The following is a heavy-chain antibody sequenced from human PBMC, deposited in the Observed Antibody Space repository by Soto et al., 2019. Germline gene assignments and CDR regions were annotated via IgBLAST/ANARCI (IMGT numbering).Heavy chain of an antibody. Sequence: SETLSLTCTGSGGSISSYYWNWIRQPPGKGLEWIGYIYYSGSTNYNPSLKSRVTISVDTSKNQFSLKLSSVTAADTAVYYCARTVLLWFGELSPNWFDPWGQGTLVTVSS. CDR3: ARTVLLWFGELSPNWFDP. CDR1: GGSISSYY. V-gene: IGHV4-59*08. J-gene: IGHJ5*02. D-gene: IGHD3-10*01. CDR2: IYYSGST.